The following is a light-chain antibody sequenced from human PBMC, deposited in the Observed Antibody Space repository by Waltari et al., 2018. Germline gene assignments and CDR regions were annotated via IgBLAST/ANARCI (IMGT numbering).Light chain of an antibody. V-gene: IGLV1-40*01. CDR1: GSNIGAGYD. Sequence: QSALTQPPSVSGAPGPRVTISCTGSGSNIGAGYDVPWYQQIPGTVPKLLLSGNNNRPSGVPDRFSASKTGTSASLAITGLQAEDEADYYCQSYDRSLSVVFGGGTKLTVL. CDR2: GNN. J-gene: IGLJ2*01. CDR3: QSYDRSLSVV.